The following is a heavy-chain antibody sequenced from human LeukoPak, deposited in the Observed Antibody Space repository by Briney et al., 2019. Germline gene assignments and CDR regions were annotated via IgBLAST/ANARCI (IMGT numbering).Heavy chain of an antibody. Sequence: GASVKVSCKASGYTFTSYGISWVRQAPGQGLEWMGWISAYNGNTNYAQKLQGRVTMTTDTSTSTAYMELRSLRSDDTAVYYCARGIFGELLPNWFDPWGQGTLVTVSS. CDR1: GYTFTSYG. V-gene: IGHV1-18*01. CDR3: ARGIFGELLPNWFDP. CDR2: ISAYNGNT. D-gene: IGHD3-10*01. J-gene: IGHJ5*02.